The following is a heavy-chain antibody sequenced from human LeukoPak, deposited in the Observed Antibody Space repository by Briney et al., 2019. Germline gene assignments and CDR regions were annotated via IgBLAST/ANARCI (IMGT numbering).Heavy chain of an antibody. D-gene: IGHD3-10*01. J-gene: IGHJ6*02. Sequence: SETLSLTRTVSGYSISSGYYWGWIRQPPGKGLEWIGSIYHSGSTYHNASLKSRVTISVDTTKNQFSQKLSSVTAADTAVYYCARDLGITMIRGASFYYGMDVWGQGTTVTVSS. CDR2: IYHSGST. CDR3: ARDLGITMIRGASFYYGMDV. CDR1: GYSISSGYY. V-gene: IGHV4-38-2*02.